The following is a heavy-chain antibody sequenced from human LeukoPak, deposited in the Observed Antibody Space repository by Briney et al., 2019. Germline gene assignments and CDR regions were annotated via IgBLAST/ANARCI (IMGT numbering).Heavy chain of an antibody. CDR2: IFYDGTT. CDR1: GGSISSPNSY. D-gene: IGHD6-19*01. J-gene: IGHJ4*02. Sequence: PSETLSLTCTVSGGSISSPNSYWGWIRQPPGKGLEWIGSIFYDGTTYYSPSLKSRVTISVDTSKSQFSLTLRSVTAADTAVYYCARRVVAGTTVDFWGQGNLVTVSS. CDR3: ARRVVAGTTVDF. V-gene: IGHV4-39*01.